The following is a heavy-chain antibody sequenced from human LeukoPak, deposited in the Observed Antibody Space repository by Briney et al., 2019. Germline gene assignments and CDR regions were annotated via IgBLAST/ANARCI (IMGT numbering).Heavy chain of an antibody. V-gene: IGHV3-30*02. J-gene: IGHJ4*02. CDR2: IRSDGSNK. CDR3: VGDFDY. Sequence: PGGSLRLSCAASGFTFSTYDMDWVRQAPGKGLEWVAFIRSDGSNKHYADSVEGRFTISRDNSKNTLYLQMNRLRAEDTALYYCVGDFDYWGQGTLVTVSS. CDR1: GFTFSTYD.